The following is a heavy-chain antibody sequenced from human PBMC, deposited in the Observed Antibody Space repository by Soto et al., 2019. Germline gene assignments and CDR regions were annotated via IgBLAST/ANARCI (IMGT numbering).Heavy chain of an antibody. CDR3: ARRYKSAGWFDP. CDR2: INTANGNT. CDR1: GYSFNTYA. D-gene: IGHD1-1*01. V-gene: IGHV1-3*04. Sequence: QVHLVQSGAEVKQPGASVRVSCQASGYSFNTYAIHWVRQAPGQGLEWMGWINTANGNTEYSQKFQGRVTFTRDTSATTAYMDLSSLRSEDTATYYCARRYKSAGWFDPWGQGTLVTVSS. J-gene: IGHJ5*02.